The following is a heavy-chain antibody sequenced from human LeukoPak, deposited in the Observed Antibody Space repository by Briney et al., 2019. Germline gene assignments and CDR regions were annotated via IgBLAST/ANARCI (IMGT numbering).Heavy chain of an antibody. V-gene: IGHV1-18*01. Sequence: ASVRVSCKTSGYTFTNSGLNWVRQAPGQVLEWMGWISAYNGITNYAQKLQGRVTMTTDTSTSTAYMELRSLRSDDTAVYYCARGNCGGDCYAFDIWGQGTMVTVSS. CDR2: ISAYNGIT. D-gene: IGHD2-21*02. CDR3: ARGNCGGDCYAFDI. J-gene: IGHJ3*02. CDR1: GYTFTNSG.